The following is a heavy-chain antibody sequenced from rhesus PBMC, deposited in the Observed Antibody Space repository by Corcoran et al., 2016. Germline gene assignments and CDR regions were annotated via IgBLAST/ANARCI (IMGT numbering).Heavy chain of an antibody. CDR3: ARDSSGWSYEYFEF. CDR1: GGSISSDYNY. V-gene: IGHV4-122*02. J-gene: IGHJ1*01. Sequence: QVQLQESGPGLVKPSETLSLTCAVSGGSISSDYNYWSWIRQPPGKGLEWIGSIIYFRNTNYNPSLKSRLTISGDTSKNQFSLKLSSVTAADTAVYYCARDSSGWSYEYFEFWGQGALVTVSS. D-gene: IGHD6S26*01. CDR2: IIYFRNT.